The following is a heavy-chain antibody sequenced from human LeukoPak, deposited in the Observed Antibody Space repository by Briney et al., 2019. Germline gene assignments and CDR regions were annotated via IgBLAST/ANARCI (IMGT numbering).Heavy chain of an antibody. J-gene: IGHJ4*02. CDR1: GYSFTTYW. CDR2: IDPSDSYT. CDR3: ARPSIAAAGTWDYFDY. D-gene: IGHD6-13*01. V-gene: IGHV5-10-1*04. Sequence: GESLRISCKGSGYSFTTYWISWVRQMPGKGLEWMGRIDPSDSYTNYSPSFQGQVTISADKSISTAYLQWTSLKASDTAMYYCARPSIAAAGTWDYFDYWGQGTLVTVSS.